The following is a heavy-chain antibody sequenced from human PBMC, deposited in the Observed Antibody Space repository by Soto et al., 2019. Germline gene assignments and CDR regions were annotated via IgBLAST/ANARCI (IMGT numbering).Heavy chain of an antibody. D-gene: IGHD3-22*01. CDR2: FDPEDGET. J-gene: IGHJ3*02. V-gene: IGHV1-24*01. Sequence: ASVKVSCKVSGYTLTELSMHWVRQAPGKGLEWMGGFDPEDGETIYAQKFQGRVTMTEDTSTDTAYMELSSLRSEDTAVYYCATDLSVIYYDSSHYAFDIWGQGTMVTVSS. CDR3: ATDLSVIYYDSSHYAFDI. CDR1: GYTLTELS.